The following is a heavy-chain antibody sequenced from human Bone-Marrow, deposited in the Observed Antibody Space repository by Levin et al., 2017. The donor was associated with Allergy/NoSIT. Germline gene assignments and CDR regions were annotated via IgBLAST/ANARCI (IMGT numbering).Heavy chain of an antibody. V-gene: IGHV1-69*02. CDR1: GGTFSSYT. J-gene: IGHJ6*02. CDR3: ATPSASYGMDV. Sequence: KISCKASGGTFSSYTISWVRQAPGQGLEWMGRIIPILGIANYAQKFQGRVTITADKSTSTAYMELSSLRSEDTAVYYCATPSASYGMDVWGQGTTVTVSS. CDR2: IIPILGIA.